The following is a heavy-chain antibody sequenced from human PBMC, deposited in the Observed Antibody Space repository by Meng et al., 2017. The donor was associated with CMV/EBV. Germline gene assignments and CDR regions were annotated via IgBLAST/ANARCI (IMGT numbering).Heavy chain of an antibody. CDR1: GDSVSSNSGA. CDR2: TYYRSKWYN. CDR3: ARDVPNNWFDP. J-gene: IGHJ5*02. Sequence: LPGDSVSSNSGAWNWFRQSPSRGLEWLGRTYYRSKWYNDYAVSVKSRITINPDTSKNQFSLQLNSVTPEDTAVYYCARDVPNNWFDPWGQGTLVTVSS. V-gene: IGHV6-1*01.